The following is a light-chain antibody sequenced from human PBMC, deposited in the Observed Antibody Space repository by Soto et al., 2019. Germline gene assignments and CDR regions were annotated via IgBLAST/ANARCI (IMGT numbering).Light chain of an antibody. CDR2: DAS. J-gene: IGKJ1*01. Sequence: EIVLTQSPATLSLSPGERATLSCRASQSVSSYLAWYQQKPGQAPRLLIYDASNRATGIPARFSGSGSGTDFTLTISSLEPEDFAVYYCQQRSNWTFXQGTKVDIK. CDR1: QSVSSY. CDR3: QQRSNWT. V-gene: IGKV3-11*01.